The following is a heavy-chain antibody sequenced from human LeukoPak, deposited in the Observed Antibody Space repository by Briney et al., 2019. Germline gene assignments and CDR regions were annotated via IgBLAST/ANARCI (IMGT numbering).Heavy chain of an antibody. CDR3: AKDLFGGRKGSSSWSTGDY. V-gene: IGHV3-23*01. CDR1: GFTFSSYA. Sequence: GGSLRLSCAASGFTFSSYAMSWVRQAPGKGLEWVSAISGSGGSTYYADSVKGRFTISRDNSKNTLYLQMNSLRAEDTAVYYCAKDLFGGRKGSSSWSTGDYWGQGTLVTVSS. D-gene: IGHD6-13*01. J-gene: IGHJ4*02. CDR2: ISGSGGST.